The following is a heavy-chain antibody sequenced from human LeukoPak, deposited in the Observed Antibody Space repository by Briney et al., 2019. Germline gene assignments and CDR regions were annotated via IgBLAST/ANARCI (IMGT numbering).Heavy chain of an antibody. CDR3: ARDSSSVEDY. CDR2: IYSGGST. V-gene: IGHV3-53*05. CDR1: GFTVSSNY. Sequence: GGSLRLSCAASGFTVSSNYMSWVRQAPGKGLEWVSVIYSGGSTYYADSVKGRFTISRDNSKNTLYLQMNSLRSDDTAVYYCARDSSSVEDYWGQGTLVTVSS. J-gene: IGHJ4*02. D-gene: IGHD6-13*01.